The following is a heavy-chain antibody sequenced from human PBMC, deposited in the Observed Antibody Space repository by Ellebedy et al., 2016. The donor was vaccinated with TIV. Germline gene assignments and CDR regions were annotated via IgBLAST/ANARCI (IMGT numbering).Heavy chain of an antibody. CDR1: GYTFIDYY. D-gene: IGHD6-19*01. J-gene: IGHJ6*02. CDR3: ARFRTLPRAGTAYGLDV. V-gene: IGHV1-2*02. CDR2: INPNTGGT. Sequence: AASVKVSCKASGYTFIDYYIHWVRQAPGQGLEWMGWINPNTGGTNYALRFQGRVTMTRDTSITTAYRELSRLTSEDTAVYYCARFRTLPRAGTAYGLDVWGQGTTVTVSS.